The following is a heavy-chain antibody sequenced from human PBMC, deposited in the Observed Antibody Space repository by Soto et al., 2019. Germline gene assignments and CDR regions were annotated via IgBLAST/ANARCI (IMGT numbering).Heavy chain of an antibody. Sequence: EVHLLESGGGFVQPGGSLRLSCAAAGFSFSTSVMSWVRQAPGKGLEWVSAVSAGGAITYYADSVKGRFTISRDNSKNTLYLQMSILRAEDTAVYHCAKDISSGWTKNWFDPWGQGTRVTVSS. CDR3: AKDISSGWTKNWFDP. CDR2: VSAGGAIT. CDR1: GFSFSTSV. D-gene: IGHD6-19*01. J-gene: IGHJ5*02. V-gene: IGHV3-23*01.